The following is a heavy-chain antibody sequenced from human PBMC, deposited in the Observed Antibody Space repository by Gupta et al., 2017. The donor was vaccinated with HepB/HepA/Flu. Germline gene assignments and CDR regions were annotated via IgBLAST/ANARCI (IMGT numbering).Heavy chain of an antibody. CDR1: GGTFSSYA. D-gene: IGHD5-12*01. V-gene: IGHV1-69*01. Sequence: ASGGTFSSYAISWVRQAPGQGLEWMGGIIPIFGTANYAQKFQGRVTITADESTSTAYMELSSLRSEDTAVYYCARDGRYSGYEPYYYYYMDVWGKGTTVTVSS. CDR2: IIPIFGTA. J-gene: IGHJ6*03. CDR3: ARDGRYSGYEPYYYYYMDV.